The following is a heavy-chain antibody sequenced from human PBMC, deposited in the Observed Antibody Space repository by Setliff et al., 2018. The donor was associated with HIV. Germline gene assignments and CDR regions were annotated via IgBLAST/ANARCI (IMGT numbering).Heavy chain of an antibody. V-gene: IGHV5-51*01. J-gene: IGHJ5*02. CDR2: IYPGDSDT. Sequence: ESLKISCKGSGYSFNNYWIGWVRQMSGKGLEWMGIIYPGDSDTTYSPSFQGQVNISADKSISTAYLQWSSLKASDTAMYYCARRLYSSEAFDPWGQGTLVTVSS. CDR3: ARRLYSSEAFDP. D-gene: IGHD6-25*01. CDR1: GYSFNNYW.